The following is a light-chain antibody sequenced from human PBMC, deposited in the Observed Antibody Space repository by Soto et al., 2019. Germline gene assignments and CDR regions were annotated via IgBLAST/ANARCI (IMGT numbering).Light chain of an antibody. CDR1: QSVSTN. CDR3: QQYNDWPQT. V-gene: IGKV3-15*01. Sequence: IVMTQSPGTLSLSPGERATLSCRASQSVSTNLAWYQQIPGQAPRLLNYGASTRATGIPARFSGSGSGTEFTLAISSLQSEDFAVYYCQQYNDWPQTFGLGTKVDIK. J-gene: IGKJ1*01. CDR2: GAS.